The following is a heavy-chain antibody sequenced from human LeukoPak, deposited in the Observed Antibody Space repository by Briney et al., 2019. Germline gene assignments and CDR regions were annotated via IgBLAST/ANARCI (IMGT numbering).Heavy chain of an antibody. CDR2: ISSSGSTM. CDR1: GFTFSNYN. D-gene: IGHD5-18*01. J-gene: IGHJ4*02. V-gene: IGHV3-48*01. Sequence: GGSLRLSCAASGFTFSNYNMIWVRQAPGKGLECVSYISSSGSTMHYADSVRGRFTISRDNAKKSLYLQMNGLRAEDTGVYYCARVWDGYSGEDYWGQGTLVTVSS. CDR3: ARVWDGYSGEDY.